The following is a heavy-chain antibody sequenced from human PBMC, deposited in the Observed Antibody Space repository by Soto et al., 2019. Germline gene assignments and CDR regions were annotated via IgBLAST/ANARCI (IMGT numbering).Heavy chain of an antibody. CDR3: ARDPQRITGAPSAFDI. D-gene: IGHD7-27*01. CDR1: GDSVSSNSAA. J-gene: IGHJ3*02. CDR2: TYYRSKWYN. V-gene: IGHV6-1*01. Sequence: KQSQTLSLTCAISGDSVSSNSAAWNWIRQSPSRGLEWLGMTYYRSKWYNDYAVSVKSRITINPDTSKNQFSLQLNSVTPEDTAVYYCARDPQRITGAPSAFDIWGQGTMVTVSS.